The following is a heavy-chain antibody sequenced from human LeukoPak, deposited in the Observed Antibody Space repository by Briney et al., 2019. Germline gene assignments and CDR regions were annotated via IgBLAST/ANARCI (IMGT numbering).Heavy chain of an antibody. D-gene: IGHD3-22*01. V-gene: IGHV4-34*01. CDR3: ARGGLYYDSSGYYTYPFDY. CDR2: IYHSGST. J-gene: IGHJ4*02. CDR1: GGSFSGYY. Sequence: PSETPSLTCAVYGGSFSGYYWSWIRQPPGKGLEWIGYIYHSGSTYYNPSLKSRVTISVDRSKNQFSLKLSSVTAADTAVYYCARGGLYYDSSGYYTYPFDYWGQGTLVTVSS.